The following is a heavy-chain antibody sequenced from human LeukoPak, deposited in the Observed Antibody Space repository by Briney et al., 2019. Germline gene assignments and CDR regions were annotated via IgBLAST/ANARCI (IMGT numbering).Heavy chain of an antibody. V-gene: IGHV3-9*01. Sequence: PGRSLRLSCAGSGFSFGDYAIHSGRQAPGKGLEWVCGINWRSDFVAYADSVRGRFTISRDNANNFVYLQMSGRGPEDTALYYCAKDLERPRSTHVYGLDFWGQGTVVTVSS. D-gene: IGHD3-10*01. CDR3: AKDLERPRSTHVYGLDF. CDR2: INWRSDFV. CDR1: GFSFGDYA. J-gene: IGHJ3*01.